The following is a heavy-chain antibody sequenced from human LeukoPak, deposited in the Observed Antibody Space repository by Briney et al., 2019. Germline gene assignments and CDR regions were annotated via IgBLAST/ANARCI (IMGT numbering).Heavy chain of an antibody. V-gene: IGHV3-23*01. CDR1: GFTFSSYA. CDR3: AKDYSYDSSGCHDY. CDR2: ISGSGGST. J-gene: IGHJ4*02. Sequence: PGGSLRLSCAASGFTFSSYAMSWVRQAPGKGLEWVSAISGSGGSTYYADSVKGRFTISRDNSKNTLYLQMNSLRAEDTAVYYCAKDYSYDSSGCHDYWGQGTLVTVSS. D-gene: IGHD3-22*01.